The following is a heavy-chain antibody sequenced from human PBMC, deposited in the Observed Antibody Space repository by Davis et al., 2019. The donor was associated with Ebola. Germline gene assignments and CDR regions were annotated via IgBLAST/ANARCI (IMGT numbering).Heavy chain of an antibody. V-gene: IGHV3-9*01. CDR3: AKGSTQYYEPLSPWHSKKDHYFYYGMHV. J-gene: IGHJ6*04. CDR1: GFTFGDYA. CDR2: ISWHTVKT. D-gene: IGHD3-3*01. Sequence: GGSLRLSCEASGFTFGDYAMHWVRQPPGQGLEWVASISWHTVKTGYSDSVKGRFTVSRDNSKNTLYLQMNTLRAEDTAVFYCAKGSTQYYEPLSPWHSKKDHYFYYGMHVWGKGTTVTVSS.